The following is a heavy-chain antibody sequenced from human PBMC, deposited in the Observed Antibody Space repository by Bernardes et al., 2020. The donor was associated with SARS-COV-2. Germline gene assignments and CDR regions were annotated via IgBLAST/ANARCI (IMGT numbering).Heavy chain of an antibody. D-gene: IGHD6-13*01. CDR3: ARDGAANGMDV. J-gene: IGHJ6*02. CDR2: INHSGST. CDR1: GGSFSGYY. V-gene: IGHV4-34*01. Sequence: LSLTCAVYGGSFSGYYWSWIRQPPGKGLEWIGEINHSGSTNYNPSLKSRVTISVDTSKNQFSLKLSSVTAADTAVYYCARDGAANGMDVWGQGTTVTVSS.